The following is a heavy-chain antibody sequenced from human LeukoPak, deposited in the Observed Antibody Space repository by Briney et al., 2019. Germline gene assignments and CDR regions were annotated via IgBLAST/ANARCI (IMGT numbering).Heavy chain of an antibody. CDR1: GYTFTNYG. V-gene: IGHV1-18*01. CDR2: VSAYNGDT. D-gene: IGHD4-11*01. Sequence: ASVKVSCKASGYTFTNYGITWVRQAPGQGLQWMGWVSAYNGDTKYAQNLQGRVTMTTDTSTSTAYMELRSLTSHDTAVYYCMSAVTTGAYYFDYWGQGTLVTVSS. J-gene: IGHJ4*02. CDR3: MSAVTTGAYYFDY.